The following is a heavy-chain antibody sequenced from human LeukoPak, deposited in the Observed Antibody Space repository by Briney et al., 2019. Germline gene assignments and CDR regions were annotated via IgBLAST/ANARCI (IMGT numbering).Heavy chain of an antibody. D-gene: IGHD3-16*02. CDR3: ARDPGSLSYYYYYMDV. V-gene: IGHV4-59*12. CDR1: GGSISGYF. CDR2: IYYSGST. J-gene: IGHJ6*03. Sequence: SETLSLTCTVSGGSISGYFWSWIRQPPGKGLEWIGSIYYSGSTYYNPSLKSRVTISVDTSKNQFSLKLSSVTAADTAVYYCARDPGSLSYYYYYMDVSGKGTTVTVSS.